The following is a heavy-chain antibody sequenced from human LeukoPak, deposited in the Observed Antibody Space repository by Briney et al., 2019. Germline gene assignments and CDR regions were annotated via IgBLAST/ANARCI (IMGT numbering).Heavy chain of an antibody. CDR1: GGTFSSYA. V-gene: IGHV1-69*01. D-gene: IGHD6-13*01. CDR3: AREGYSSSRIDY. Sequence: SVKVSCKASGGTFSSYAISWVRQAPGQGLEWMGGIIPIFGTANYAQKFQGRVTITADESTSTAYMELSSLRSEDTAVYYCAREGYSSSRIDYWGQGTLVTVSS. J-gene: IGHJ4*02. CDR2: IIPIFGTA.